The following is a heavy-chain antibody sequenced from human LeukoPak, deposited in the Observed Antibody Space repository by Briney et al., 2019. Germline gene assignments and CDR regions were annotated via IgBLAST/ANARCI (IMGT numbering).Heavy chain of an antibody. Sequence: ASVKVSCKASGYTFTSYYMHWVRQAPGQGLEWMGWISAYNGNTNYAQKLQGRVTMTTDTSTSTAYMELRSLRSDDTAVYYCARDLSRYDFWSGYYGIYFDYWGQGTLVTVSS. J-gene: IGHJ4*02. D-gene: IGHD3-3*01. CDR1: GYTFTSYY. CDR2: ISAYNGNT. V-gene: IGHV1-18*04. CDR3: ARDLSRYDFWSGYYGIYFDY.